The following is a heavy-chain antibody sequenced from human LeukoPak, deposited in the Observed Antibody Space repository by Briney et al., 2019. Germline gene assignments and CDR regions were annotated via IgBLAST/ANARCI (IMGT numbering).Heavy chain of an antibody. CDR1: GGTFSSYA. D-gene: IGHD6-13*01. J-gene: IGHJ4*02. CDR2: IIPIFGTA. CDR3: ARGIAAAGHPTSFDY. Sequence: SVKVSCKASGGTFSSYAISWVRQAPGQGLEWMGGIIPIFGTASYAQKFQGRVTITADESTSTAYMELSSLRSEDTAVYYCARGIAAAGHPTSFDYWGQGTLVTVSS. V-gene: IGHV1-69*13.